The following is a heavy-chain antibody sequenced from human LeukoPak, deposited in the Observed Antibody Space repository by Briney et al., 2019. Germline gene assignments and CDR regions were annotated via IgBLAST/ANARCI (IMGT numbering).Heavy chain of an antibody. Sequence: GESLRISCKASGYTFTHQWIGWVRQMSGSGLEWMGIIYPRDSDTVYSPSFQGHVTISADTSINTAYLEWSSLEASDTAIYYCARHSDVIGAIWGQGTLVTVSS. J-gene: IGHJ4*02. CDR2: IYPRDSDT. CDR3: ARHSDVIGAI. CDR1: GYTFTHQW. D-gene: IGHD3-10*01. V-gene: IGHV5-51*01.